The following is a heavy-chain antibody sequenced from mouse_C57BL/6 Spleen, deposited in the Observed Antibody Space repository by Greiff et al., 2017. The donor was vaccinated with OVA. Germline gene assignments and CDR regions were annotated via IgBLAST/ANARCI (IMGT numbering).Heavy chain of an antibody. J-gene: IGHJ3*01. CDR1: GFSLTSYG. CDR2: IWRGGSA. D-gene: IGHD2-4*01. Sequence: QVQLQQSGPGLVQPSQSLSITCTVSGFSLTSYGVHWVRQSPGKGLEWLGVIWRGGSADYNAAFMSRLSTTKDNSKSHVFFKMNRMQADDTAIYYCAKKDDYEGWFAYWGQGTLVTVSA. V-gene: IGHV2-5*01. CDR3: AKKDDYEGWFAY.